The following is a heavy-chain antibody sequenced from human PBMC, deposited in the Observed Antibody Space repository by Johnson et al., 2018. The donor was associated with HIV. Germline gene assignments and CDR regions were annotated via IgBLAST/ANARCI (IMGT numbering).Heavy chain of an antibody. CDR1: DFTFSNNA. D-gene: IGHD1-1*01. V-gene: IGHV3-30*04. CDR3: AMEELEPDVFDI. Sequence: QMQLVESGGGVVQPGRSLRLSCAASDFTFSNNAIHWVRQAPGKGLEWVAVISYDGTYKDYADSVKGRFTISRDNSKNTLYLQMHGLRIEDTAVYYCAMEELEPDVFDIWGQGTMVTVSS. CDR2: ISYDGTYK. J-gene: IGHJ3*02.